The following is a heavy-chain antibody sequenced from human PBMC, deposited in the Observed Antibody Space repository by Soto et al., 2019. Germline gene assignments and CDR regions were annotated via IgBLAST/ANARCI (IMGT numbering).Heavy chain of an antibody. Sequence: QVQLVQSGAEAKKPGSSVKVSCKTSGGTFSSYASSWVRQAPGQGLERMGGIVPLCRTTNYAQKLQGRVTITADTSTYTVYMELSGLRSGDTAVYYCARDDYSYGSSGAFDYWGQGTLLTVSS. CDR3: ARDDYSYGSSGAFDY. CDR1: GGTFSSYA. V-gene: IGHV1-69*06. J-gene: IGHJ4*02. CDR2: IVPLCRTT. D-gene: IGHD2-15*01.